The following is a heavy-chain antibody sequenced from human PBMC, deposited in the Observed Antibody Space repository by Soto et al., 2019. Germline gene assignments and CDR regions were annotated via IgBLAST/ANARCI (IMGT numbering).Heavy chain of an antibody. D-gene: IGHD3-10*01. Sequence: LSLTCAVSGGSVGSGSYYWSWIRQPLGKGLEWIGYIYYSGNTDYNPSLRGRASISVNKAKNHFSLQLTSVTAADTAIYYCARDSVLAYYSRHRNPYWFDPWGQGTLVTVSS. CDR3: ARDSVLAYYSRHRNPYWFDP. CDR2: IYYSGNT. J-gene: IGHJ5*02. V-gene: IGHV4-61*03. CDR1: GGSVGSGSYY.